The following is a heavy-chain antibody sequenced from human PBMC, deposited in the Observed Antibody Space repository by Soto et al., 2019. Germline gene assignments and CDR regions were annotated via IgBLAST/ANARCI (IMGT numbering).Heavy chain of an antibody. CDR2: INAGNGNT. CDR1: GYTFTSYA. J-gene: IGHJ5*02. Sequence: ASVKVSCKASGYTFTSYAMHWVRQAPGQRLEWMGWINAGNGNTKYSQKFQGRVTITRATSASTAYMELSSLRSEDTAVYSCARRGARGYSYGLVPWGQGTLVTVSS. D-gene: IGHD5-18*01. CDR3: ARRGARGYSYGLVP. V-gene: IGHV1-3*01.